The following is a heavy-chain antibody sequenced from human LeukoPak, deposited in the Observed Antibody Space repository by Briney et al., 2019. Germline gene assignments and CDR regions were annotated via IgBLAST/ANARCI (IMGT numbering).Heavy chain of an antibody. V-gene: IGHV3-23*01. D-gene: IGHD5-18*01. CDR3: ARERKWIQLWLAHRSSKGPFDY. J-gene: IGHJ4*02. Sequence: GGSLRLSCAASGFKFTSYAMSWVRQAPGKGLEWVSGNSGSGGTTYYADSVKGRFTISRDNAKNSLYLQMNSLRAEDTAVYYCARERKWIQLWLAHRSSKGPFDYWGQGTLVTVSS. CDR2: NSGSGGTT. CDR1: GFKFTSYA.